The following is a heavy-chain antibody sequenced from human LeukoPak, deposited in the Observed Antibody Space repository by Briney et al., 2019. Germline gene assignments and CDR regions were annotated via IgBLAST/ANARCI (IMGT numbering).Heavy chain of an antibody. V-gene: IGHV4-34*01. CDR1: GGSFSGYY. CDR2: INHSGST. CDR3: ARGKTITMKSFDY. Sequence: PWETLSLTCAVYGGSFSGYYWSWIRQPPGRGLEWIGEINHSGSTNYNPSLKSRVTISVDTSKNQFSLKLSSVTAADTAVYYCARGKTITMKSFDYWGQGTLVTVSS. J-gene: IGHJ4*02. D-gene: IGHD3-22*01.